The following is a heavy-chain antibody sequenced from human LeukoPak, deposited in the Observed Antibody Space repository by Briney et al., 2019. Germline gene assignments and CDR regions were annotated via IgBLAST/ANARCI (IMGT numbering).Heavy chain of an antibody. V-gene: IGHV3-30*18. CDR1: GFTFSNYG. J-gene: IGHJ4*02. CDR2: ISYDGSDK. Sequence: GGSLRLSCAASGFTFSNYGMHWVRQAPGKGLEWVAVISYDGSDKYYADSVKGRFTISRDNSRNTLYLQMNSLRAEDTAVYYCAKDHQDYYGSGSFYRGGFFDYWGQGTPVTVSS. CDR3: AKDHQDYYGSGSFYRGGFFDY. D-gene: IGHD3-10*01.